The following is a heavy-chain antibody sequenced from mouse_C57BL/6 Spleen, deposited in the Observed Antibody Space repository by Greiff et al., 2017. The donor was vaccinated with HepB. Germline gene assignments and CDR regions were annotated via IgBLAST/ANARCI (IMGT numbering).Heavy chain of an antibody. D-gene: IGHD1-1*01. Sequence: VQLQQSGPELVKPGASVKIPCKASGYTFTDYNMDWVKQSHGKSLEWIGDINPNNGGTIYNQKFKGKATLTVDKSSSTAYMELRSLTSEDTAVYYCARSYYGSSYPFAYWGQGTLVTVSA. CDR3: ARSYYGSSYPFAY. CDR2: INPNNGGT. V-gene: IGHV1-18*01. CDR1: GYTFTDYN. J-gene: IGHJ3*01.